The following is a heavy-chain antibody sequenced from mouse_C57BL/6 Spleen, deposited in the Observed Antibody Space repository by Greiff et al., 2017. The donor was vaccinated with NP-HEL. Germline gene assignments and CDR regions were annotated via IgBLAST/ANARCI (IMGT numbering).Heavy chain of an antibody. CDR1: GYTFTGYW. V-gene: IGHV1-9*01. CDR2: ILPGSGST. CDR3: ARYDYYCSSSYFDY. D-gene: IGHD1-1*01. Sequence: QVQLQQSGAELMKPGASVKLSCKATGYTFTGYWIEWVKQRPGHGLEWIGEILPGSGSTNYPPKFKGKATFTADTSSNTAYMQLSSLTTEDSAIYYCARYDYYCSSSYFDYWGQGTTLTVSS. J-gene: IGHJ2*01.